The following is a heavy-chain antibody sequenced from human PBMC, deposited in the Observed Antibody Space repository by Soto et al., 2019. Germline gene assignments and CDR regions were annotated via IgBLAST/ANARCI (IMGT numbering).Heavy chain of an antibody. CDR3: ARHPPTDIYGDSPHEYFQH. J-gene: IGHJ1*01. Sequence: SETLSLTCTVSGGSISSYYWSWIRQPPGKGLEWIGYIYYSGSTNYNPSLKSRVTISVDTSKNQFSLKLSSVTAADTAVYYCARHPPTDIYGDSPHEYFQHWGQGTLVTVSS. CDR2: IYYSGST. CDR1: GGSISSYY. V-gene: IGHV4-59*08. D-gene: IGHD4-17*01.